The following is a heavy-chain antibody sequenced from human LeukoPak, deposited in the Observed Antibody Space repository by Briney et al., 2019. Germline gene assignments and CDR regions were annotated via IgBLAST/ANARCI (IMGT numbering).Heavy chain of an antibody. Sequence: PSETLSLTCSVSAYSISSGYYWGWIRQPPGKGLEWIGSIYHSGITYYNPSLKSRVTISVDTSKNQFSLKLSSVTAADTAVYYCARDCGYSYGDTYFFDYWGQGTLVTVSS. CDR1: AYSISSGYY. CDR2: IYHSGIT. CDR3: ARDCGYSYGDTYFFDY. J-gene: IGHJ4*02. D-gene: IGHD5-18*01. V-gene: IGHV4-38-2*02.